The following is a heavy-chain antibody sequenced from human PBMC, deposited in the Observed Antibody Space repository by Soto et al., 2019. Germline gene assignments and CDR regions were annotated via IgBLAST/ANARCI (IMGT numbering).Heavy chain of an antibody. D-gene: IGHD3-9*01. CDR2: ISYDGSNK. CDR3: AKDRPGYFKVKAHPVY. CDR1: GFTFSIYG. V-gene: IGHV3-30*18. Sequence: PGGSLRLSCAASGFTFSIYGMHWVRQAPGKGLEWVAVISYDGSNKYYADSVKGRFTISRDNSKNTLYLQMNSLRAEDTAVYYCAKDRPGYFKVKAHPVYWGQGTLVTVSS. J-gene: IGHJ4*02.